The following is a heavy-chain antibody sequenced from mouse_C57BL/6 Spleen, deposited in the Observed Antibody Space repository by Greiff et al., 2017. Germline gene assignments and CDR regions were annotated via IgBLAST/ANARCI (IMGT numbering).Heavy chain of an antibody. Sequence: VKLVESGPGLVQPSQSLSITCTVSGFSLTSYGVHWVRQSPGKGLEWLGVIWRGGSTDYNAAFMSRLSITKDNSKSQVFFKMNSLQADDTAIYYCAKKPDGSLYFDVWGTGTTVTVSS. J-gene: IGHJ1*03. CDR2: IWRGGST. D-gene: IGHD2-3*01. CDR3: AKKPDGSLYFDV. CDR1: GFSLTSYG. V-gene: IGHV2-5*01.